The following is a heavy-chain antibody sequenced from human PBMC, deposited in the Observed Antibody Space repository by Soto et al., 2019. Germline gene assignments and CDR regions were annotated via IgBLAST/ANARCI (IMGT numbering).Heavy chain of an antibody. D-gene: IGHD3-16*01. Sequence: QVQLVQSGAEVKKPGASVKVSCKASGYNFMRYGFTWVRQAPGQGLEWMGWINVDNGETKYPQKIQGRVTMTTDTSTSTVYMELRSLTSDHTAGYYCAGWISWGYSDWFDPWGHGTLVTVSS. CDR1: GYNFMRYG. CDR3: AGWISWGYSDWFDP. J-gene: IGHJ5*02. CDR2: INVDNGET. V-gene: IGHV1-18*04.